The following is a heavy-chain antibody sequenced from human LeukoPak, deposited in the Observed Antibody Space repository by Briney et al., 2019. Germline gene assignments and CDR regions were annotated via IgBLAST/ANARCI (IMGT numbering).Heavy chain of an antibody. CDR1: GGSFSGYY. Sequence: SETLSLTCAVYGGSFSGYYWSWIRQPPGKGLEWIGYIYYSGSTYYNPSLKSRVTISVDTSKNQFSLKLSSVTAADTAVYYCARAHVNNWFDPWGQGTLVTVSS. V-gene: IGHV4-34*01. CDR2: IYYSGST. CDR3: ARAHVNNWFDP. J-gene: IGHJ5*02.